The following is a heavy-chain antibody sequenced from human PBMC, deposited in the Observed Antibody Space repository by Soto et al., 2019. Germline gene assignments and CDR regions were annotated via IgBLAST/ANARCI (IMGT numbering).Heavy chain of an antibody. J-gene: IGHJ4*02. CDR2: IYYSGST. CDR1: GGSISSSSYY. V-gene: IGHV4-39*01. Sequence: QLQLQESGPGLVKPSETLSLTCTVSGGSISSSSYYWGWIRQPPGKGLEWIGSIYYSGSTYYNPSLKSRVTISVDTSKNQFALKMSSVTAADTAVYYCATSPVVTAAMHFDYWGQGTLVTVSS. D-gene: IGHD2-2*01. CDR3: ATSPVVTAAMHFDY.